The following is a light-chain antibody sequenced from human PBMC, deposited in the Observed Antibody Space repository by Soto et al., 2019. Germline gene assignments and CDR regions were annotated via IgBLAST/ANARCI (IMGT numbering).Light chain of an antibody. CDR3: QQYNDWPYT. CDR1: QSVSSK. Sequence: IVMTQSPATLSVSPGERATLSCGASQSVSSKLAWYQQKPGQAPRLLIYGASTRATGLPARFSGSGSGTEFTLTISSLQSEDFAVYYCQQYNDWPYTFGQGTNLEIK. CDR2: GAS. V-gene: IGKV3-15*01. J-gene: IGKJ2*01.